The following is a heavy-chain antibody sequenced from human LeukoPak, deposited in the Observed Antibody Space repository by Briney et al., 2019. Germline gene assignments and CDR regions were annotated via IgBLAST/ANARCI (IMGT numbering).Heavy chain of an antibody. CDR2: IKLDGSEM. Sequence: GGSLRLSCAASGFTFSSYWMSWVRQAPGKGLEWVANIKLDGSEMSYVDSARGRFTISRDNAKNSLYLQMNSLRAEDTAVYYCARLRTRLGYTFDIWGQGTMVTVSS. D-gene: IGHD2-2*02. CDR1: GFTFSSYW. CDR3: ARLRTRLGYTFDI. J-gene: IGHJ3*02. V-gene: IGHV3-7*01.